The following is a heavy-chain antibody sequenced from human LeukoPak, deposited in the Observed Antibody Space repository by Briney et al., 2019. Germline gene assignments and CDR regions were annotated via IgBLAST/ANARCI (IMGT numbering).Heavy chain of an antibody. CDR1: GFTVGNTY. CDR3: ARIGSPGVAYYGMDV. Sequence: PGGSLRLSCAASGFTVGNTYMSWVRQAPGKGLEWVSVIHDGGTTYYAASVEGRSTIARDNSRNTLSLQMNSLTTEDTAVYYCARIGSPGVAYYGMDVWGQGTTVTVSS. D-gene: IGHD3-3*01. J-gene: IGHJ6*02. CDR2: IHDGGTT. V-gene: IGHV3-66*02.